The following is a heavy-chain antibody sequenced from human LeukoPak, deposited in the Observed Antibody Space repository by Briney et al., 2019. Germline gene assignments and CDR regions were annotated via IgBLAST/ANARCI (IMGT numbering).Heavy chain of an antibody. Sequence: GGSLRLSCAASGFTFSDYYMSWIRQAPGKGLKWVSYISSSSSYTNYADSVKGRFTISRDNAKNSLYLQMNSLRAEDTAVYYCARGGSMVRGGNDFDYWGQGTLVTVSS. CDR1: GFTFSDYY. D-gene: IGHD3-10*01. V-gene: IGHV3-11*05. CDR2: ISSSSSYT. CDR3: ARGGSMVRGGNDFDY. J-gene: IGHJ4*02.